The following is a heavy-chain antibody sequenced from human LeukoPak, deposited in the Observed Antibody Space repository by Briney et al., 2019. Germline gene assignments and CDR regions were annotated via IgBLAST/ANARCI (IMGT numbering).Heavy chain of an antibody. CDR2: ISGNGGST. V-gene: IGHV3-64D*09. CDR3: VKAQYDFWSGLDY. D-gene: IGHD3-3*01. J-gene: IGHJ4*02. CDR1: GFTFSRYP. Sequence: GGSLRLSCAASGFTFSRYPMHWVRQAPGKGLEYVSAISGNGGSTYYADSVKGRFTISRDNSKNTLYLQMSSLRTEDTAIYYCVKAQYDFWSGLDYWGQGTLVTVSS.